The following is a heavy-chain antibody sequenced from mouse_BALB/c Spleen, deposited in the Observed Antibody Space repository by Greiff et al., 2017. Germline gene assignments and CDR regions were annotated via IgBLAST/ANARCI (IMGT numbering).Heavy chain of an antibody. CDR1: GYSITSDYA. Sequence: EVKLQESGPGLVKPSQSLSLTCTVTGYSITSDYAWNWIRQFPGNKLEWMGYISYSGSTSYNPSLKSRISITRDTSKNQFFLQLNSVTTEDTATYYCARDYYDYDGSAYWGQGTLVTVSA. J-gene: IGHJ3*01. V-gene: IGHV3-2*02. D-gene: IGHD2-4*01. CDR2: ISYSGST. CDR3: ARDYYDYDGSAY.